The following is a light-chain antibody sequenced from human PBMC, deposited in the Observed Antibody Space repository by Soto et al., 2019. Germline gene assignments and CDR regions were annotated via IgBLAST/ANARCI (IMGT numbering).Light chain of an antibody. CDR2: EVT. CDR3: SAYRSGSTVV. CDR1: ISDVGGYNY. V-gene: IGLV2-14*01. J-gene: IGLJ2*01. Sequence: QSALTQPASVSGSPGQSITISCTGTISDVGGYNYVSWYQQFSGKAPTLIIYEVTNRPSGISTRFSGSKSGETAFLTISGLHTEDEADYYCSAYRSGSTVVFGGATKLSVL.